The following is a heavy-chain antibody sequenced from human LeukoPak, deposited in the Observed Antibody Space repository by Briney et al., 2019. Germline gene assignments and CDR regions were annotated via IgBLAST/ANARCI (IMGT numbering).Heavy chain of an antibody. Sequence: PGGSLRPSCAASGFTFSSYGMHWVRQAPGKGLEWVAFIRYDGSNKYYADSVKGRFTISRDNSKNTLYLQMNSLRAEDTAVYYCAKDWGDITGTIDYWGQGTLVTVSS. CDR2: IRYDGSNK. CDR3: AKDWGDITGTIDY. CDR1: GFTFSSYG. V-gene: IGHV3-30*02. D-gene: IGHD1-7*01. J-gene: IGHJ4*02.